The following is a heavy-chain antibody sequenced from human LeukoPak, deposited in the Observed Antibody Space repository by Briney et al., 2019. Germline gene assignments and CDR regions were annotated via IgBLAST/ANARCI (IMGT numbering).Heavy chain of an antibody. CDR2: ICDSGDDT. V-gene: IGHV3-23*01. Sequence: GGSLRLFCTGSGFTYSNYVMRWVRQAPGKRLEWVSGICDSGDDTDYADSVKGRLTICRDNSKNTLFLQMNILRVEDTAVYYCVKVGGGGGWYWSPWGQGTLVTVSS. D-gene: IGHD6-19*01. J-gene: IGHJ5*02. CDR1: GFTYSNYV. CDR3: VKVGGGGGWYWSP.